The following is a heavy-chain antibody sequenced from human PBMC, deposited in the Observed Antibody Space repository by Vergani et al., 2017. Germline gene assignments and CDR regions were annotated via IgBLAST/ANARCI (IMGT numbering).Heavy chain of an antibody. Sequence: QVQLVESGGGVVQPGTSLRLSCVVSGFALNRHAMYWVRQAPGKGLEWVVGISFDGTNEYYPDLVKGRFTISRDIAKNTLYLQMNSLRAEDTAVYYCARGPSQGCSSTSCSPPNYYYYYYMDVWGKGTTVTVSS. CDR2: ISFDGTNE. V-gene: IGHV3-30-3*01. CDR1: GFALNRHA. CDR3: ARGPSQGCSSTSCSPPNYYYYYYMDV. D-gene: IGHD2-2*01. J-gene: IGHJ6*03.